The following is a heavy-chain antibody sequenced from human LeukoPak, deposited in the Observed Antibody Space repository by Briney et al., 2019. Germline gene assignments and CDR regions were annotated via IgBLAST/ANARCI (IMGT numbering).Heavy chain of an antibody. CDR3: ARDNYYDSSGYYDY. CDR2: ISSSGSTI. J-gene: IGHJ4*02. Sequence: GGSLRLSCAASGFTFSSYEMNWVRQAPGKGLEWVSYISSSGSTIYYADSVKGRFTISRDNAKNSLYLQMNSLRAEDTAVYYCARDNYYDSSGYYDYWGQGTLVTVSS. CDR1: GFTFSSYE. D-gene: IGHD3-22*01. V-gene: IGHV3-48*03.